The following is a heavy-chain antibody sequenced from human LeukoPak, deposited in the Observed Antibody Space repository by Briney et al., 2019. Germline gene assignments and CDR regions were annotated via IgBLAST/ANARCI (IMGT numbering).Heavy chain of an antibody. Sequence: ASVKVSCKASGYTFTGYYMHWVRQAPGQGLEWMGRINPNSSGTNYAQKFQGRVTMTRDTSISTAYMELSRLRSDDTAVYYCARAVAARLDNWFDPWGQGTLVTVSS. D-gene: IGHD6-6*01. J-gene: IGHJ5*02. CDR1: GYTFTGYY. V-gene: IGHV1-2*06. CDR2: INPNSSGT. CDR3: ARAVAARLDNWFDP.